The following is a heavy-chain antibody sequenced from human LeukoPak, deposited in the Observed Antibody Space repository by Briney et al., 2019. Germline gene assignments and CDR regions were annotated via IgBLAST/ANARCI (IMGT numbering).Heavy chain of an antibody. CDR1: GFTFSSYG. CDR2: LSSVGGQQ. J-gene: IGHJ2*01. Sequence: GGSLRLSCAASGFTFSSYGMHWVRQAPGKGLELAAVLSSVGGQQYYADSVKGRFTISADTSKNTLYLQMDSLRVEDTALYYCARALAGAPFDLWGRGTVVAVSS. D-gene: IGHD3-10*01. V-gene: IGHV3-30*19. CDR3: ARALAGAPFDL.